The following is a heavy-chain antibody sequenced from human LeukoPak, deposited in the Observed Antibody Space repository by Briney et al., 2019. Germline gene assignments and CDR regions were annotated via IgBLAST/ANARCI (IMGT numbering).Heavy chain of an antibody. CDR1: GFRFSDYG. Sequence: PGGSLRLSCAASGFRFSDYGMNWVRQAPGKGLEWVANIKPDGSEKYYVDSVKGRFTISRDNAKNSVYLQMNSLGAEDTAVYYCTRDGSGSGDYWGQGTLVTVSS. J-gene: IGHJ4*02. V-gene: IGHV3-7*01. CDR3: TRDGSGSGDY. CDR2: IKPDGSEK. D-gene: IGHD2-15*01.